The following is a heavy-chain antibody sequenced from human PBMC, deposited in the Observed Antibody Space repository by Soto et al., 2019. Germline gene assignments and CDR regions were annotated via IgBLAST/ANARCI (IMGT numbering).Heavy chain of an antibody. CDR1: GGSFSGHS. Sequence: SETLSLTCAVYGGSFSGHSWTWIRQSPGKGLEWIGDINHSGRVNYSPSLKSRVTISLDTSKNQFSLTLRAVTAADTAMYYCSTRAYDTNGYYRFDPWGQGTLVTVSS. V-gene: IGHV4-34*01. D-gene: IGHD3-22*01. CDR3: STRAYDTNGYYRFDP. J-gene: IGHJ5*01. CDR2: INHSGRV.